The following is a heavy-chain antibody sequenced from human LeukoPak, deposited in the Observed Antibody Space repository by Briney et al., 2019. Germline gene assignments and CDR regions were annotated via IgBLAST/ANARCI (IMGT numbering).Heavy chain of an antibody. Sequence: SETLSLTCTVSGGSISSSNYYWGWIRQPPGKGLEWIGSIYYSGSTYYNPSLKSRVTISVDTSKNQFSLKLSSVTAADTAVYYCARQLYSYGAYFDYWGQGTLVTAPS. CDR3: ARQLYSYGAYFDY. J-gene: IGHJ4*02. D-gene: IGHD5-18*01. V-gene: IGHV4-39*01. CDR2: IYYSGST. CDR1: GGSISSSNYY.